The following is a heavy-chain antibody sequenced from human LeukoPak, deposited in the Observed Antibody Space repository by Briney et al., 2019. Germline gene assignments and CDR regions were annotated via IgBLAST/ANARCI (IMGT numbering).Heavy chain of an antibody. CDR3: AKPGMATGYYFDY. D-gene: IGHD5-24*01. Sequence: GGSLRLSCAASGFAFSTYSMNWVRQAPGKGLEWISYISSSSNTIYYADSVRGRFTISRDNAKNSLFLQMNSLRDEDTAVYYCAKPGMATGYYFDYWGQGTLVTVSS. J-gene: IGHJ4*02. CDR1: GFAFSTYS. CDR2: ISSSSNTI. V-gene: IGHV3-48*02.